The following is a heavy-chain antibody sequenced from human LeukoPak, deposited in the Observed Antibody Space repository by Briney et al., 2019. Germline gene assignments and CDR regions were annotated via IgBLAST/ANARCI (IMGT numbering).Heavy chain of an antibody. D-gene: IGHD6-25*01. V-gene: IGHV4-59*08. Sequence: SETLSLTCTVSGSSINGHWWSWIRHPPGKGLEWIGFIYFNGNILYNPFLKSRVTLSVDTFNNQFSLSLTSVTAADTAVYYCAGLHFASAEEFDPWGQGTLVTVSS. J-gene: IGHJ5*02. CDR2: IYFNGNI. CDR3: AGLHFASAEEFDP. CDR1: GSSINGHW.